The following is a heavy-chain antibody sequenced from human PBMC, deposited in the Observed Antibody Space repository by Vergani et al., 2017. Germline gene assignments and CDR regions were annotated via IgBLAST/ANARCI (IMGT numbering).Heavy chain of an antibody. J-gene: IGHJ4*02. CDR1: GFTFSSYA. Sequence: EVQLLESGGGLVQPGGSLRLSCAASGFTFSSYAMSWVRQAPGKGLEWVSAISGSGGSTYYADSVKGRFTISRDNSKNTLYLQMNSLRAEDTAVYYCARSGHCSGGSSYACWGQGSLVTVSS. CDR3: ARSGHCSGGSSYAC. D-gene: IGHD2-15*01. CDR2: ISGSGGST. V-gene: IGHV3-23*01.